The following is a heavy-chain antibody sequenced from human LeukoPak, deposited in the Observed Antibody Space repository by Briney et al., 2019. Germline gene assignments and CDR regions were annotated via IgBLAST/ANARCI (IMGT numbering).Heavy chain of an antibody. V-gene: IGHV4-39*07. D-gene: IGHD6-6*01. CDR2: IYYSGST. J-gene: IGHJ5*02. CDR3: ARGYSSSSRGRYNWFDP. CDR1: GGSISSSSYY. Sequence: SETLSLTCTVSGGSISSSSYYWGWIRQPPGKGLEWIGGIYYSGSTYYNPSLKSRVTISVDTSKNQFSLKLSSVTAADTAVYYCARGYSSSSRGRYNWFDPWGQGTLVTVSS.